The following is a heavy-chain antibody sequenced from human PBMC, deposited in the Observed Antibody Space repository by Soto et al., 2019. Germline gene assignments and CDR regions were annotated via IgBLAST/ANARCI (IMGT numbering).Heavy chain of an antibody. V-gene: IGHV3-23*01. CDR2: ISGSGGST. D-gene: IGHD2-2*01. J-gene: IGHJ4*02. CDR1: GFTFSSYA. Sequence: GGSLRLSCAASGFTFSSYAMSWVRQAPGKGLEWVSAISGSGGSTYYADSVKGRFTISRDNSKNTLYLQMNSLRAEDTAVYYCARDCSSTSCFDYWGQGTLGTVSS. CDR3: ARDCSSTSCFDY.